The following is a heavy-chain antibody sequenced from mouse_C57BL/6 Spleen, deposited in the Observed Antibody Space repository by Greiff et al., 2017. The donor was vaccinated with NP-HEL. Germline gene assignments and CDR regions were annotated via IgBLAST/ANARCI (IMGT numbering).Heavy chain of an antibody. V-gene: IGHV14-4*01. J-gene: IGHJ3*01. CDR2: IDPENGDT. D-gene: IGHD1-1*01. CDR3: TTNGYYGSSYGFAY. Sequence: EVQLQQSGAELVRPGASVKLSCTASGFNIKDDYMHWVKQRPEQGLEWIGWIDPENGDTEYASKFQGKATITADTSSNTAYLQLSSLTSEDTAVYYCTTNGYYGSSYGFAYWGQGTLVTVSA. CDR1: GFNIKDDY.